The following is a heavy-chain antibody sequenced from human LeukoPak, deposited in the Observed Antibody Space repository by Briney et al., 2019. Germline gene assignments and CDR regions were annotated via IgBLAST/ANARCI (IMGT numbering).Heavy chain of an antibody. CDR1: GYTFTSYG. J-gene: IGHJ5*02. V-gene: IGHV1-18*01. Sequence: ASVKVSCKASGYTFTSYGISWVRQAPGQGLEWMGWISAYNGNTNYAQRLQGRVTMTTDTSTSTAYMELRSLRSDDTAVYYCAREPAEGGSSWYNWFDPWGQGTLVTVSS. CDR3: AREPAEGGSSWYNWFDP. D-gene: IGHD6-13*01. CDR2: ISAYNGNT.